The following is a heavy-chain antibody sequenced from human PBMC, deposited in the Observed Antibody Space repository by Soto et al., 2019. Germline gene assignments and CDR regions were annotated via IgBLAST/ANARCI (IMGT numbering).Heavy chain of an antibody. CDR3: ARVPDLDYCSRTSCLYYFDY. D-gene: IGHD2-2*01. CDR2: INSNGDST. CDR1: GFTFSRYV. Sequence: EVQLLESGGGLVQPGGSLRLSCVASGFTFSRYVMSWVRQAPGKGLEWVSTINSNGDSTYYADSVKGRFTISRDNSRTSMYLQMNSRRAEDTAVYYCARVPDLDYCSRTSCLYYFDYWGQGALVTVSS. V-gene: IGHV3-23*01. J-gene: IGHJ4*02.